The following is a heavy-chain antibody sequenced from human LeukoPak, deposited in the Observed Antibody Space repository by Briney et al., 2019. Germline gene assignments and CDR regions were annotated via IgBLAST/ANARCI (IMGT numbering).Heavy chain of an antibody. Sequence: GGSLRLSCEASGFTFIRNGMHWVRQAPGKGLEWVAFLRYDGNNQYYADSVQGRFTISRDNSKNTLYLQMYSLRAEDTAVYYCARDDPHYDILTGYYPIDSWGQGTLVTVSS. V-gene: IGHV3-30*02. CDR1: GFTFIRNG. J-gene: IGHJ4*02. D-gene: IGHD3-9*01. CDR3: ARDDPHYDILTGYYPIDS. CDR2: LRYDGNNQ.